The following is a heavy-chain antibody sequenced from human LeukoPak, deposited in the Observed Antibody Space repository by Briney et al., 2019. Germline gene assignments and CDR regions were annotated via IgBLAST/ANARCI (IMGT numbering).Heavy chain of an antibody. CDR3: AKGVEYQLLAHDAFDI. CDR2: ISGSGGST. Sequence: GGSLRLSCAASGFTFSSYAMSWVRQAPGKGLEWVSAISGSGGSTYYADSVKGRFTISRDNSKNTLYLQMNSLRAEDTAVYYCAKGVEYQLLAHDAFDIWGQGTMVTVSS. V-gene: IGHV3-23*01. J-gene: IGHJ3*02. CDR1: GFTFSSYA. D-gene: IGHD2-2*01.